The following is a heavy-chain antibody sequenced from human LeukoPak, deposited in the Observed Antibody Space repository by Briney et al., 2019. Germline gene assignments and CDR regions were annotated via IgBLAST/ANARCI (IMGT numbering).Heavy chain of an antibody. V-gene: IGHV4-39*07. CDR3: ARDEFIDFRSTYYYMDV. Sequence: PSETLSLTCTVSGGSISSSSYYWAWIRQPPGKGREWIGSIYYSGSTYYNPSLKSRVTISVDTSKNQFSLKLSSVTAADTAVYYCARDEFIDFRSTYYYMDVWGKGTTVTVSS. J-gene: IGHJ6*03. CDR2: IYYSGST. D-gene: IGHD2/OR15-2a*01. CDR1: GGSISSSSYY.